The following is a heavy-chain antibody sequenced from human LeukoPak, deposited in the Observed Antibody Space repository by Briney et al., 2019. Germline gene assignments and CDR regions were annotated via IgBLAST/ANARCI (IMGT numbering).Heavy chain of an antibody. Sequence: GGSLRLSCAASGFTFSSYWMSWVRQAPGKGLEWVANIKQDGSEKYYVDSVKGRFTISRDNAKNSLYLQMNSLRAEDTAVYYCARDGSSWYSVDWFDPWGQGTLVTVSS. J-gene: IGHJ5*02. V-gene: IGHV3-7*01. CDR1: GFTFSSYW. D-gene: IGHD6-13*01. CDR3: ARDGSSWYSVDWFDP. CDR2: IKQDGSEK.